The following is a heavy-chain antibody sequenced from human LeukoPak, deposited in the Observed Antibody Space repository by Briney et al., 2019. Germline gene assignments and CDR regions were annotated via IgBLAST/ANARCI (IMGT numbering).Heavy chain of an antibody. Sequence: GGSLRLSCAASGFTFSSYWMSWVRQAPGKGLEWVANIKQDGSEKYYVDSVKGRFTISRDNAKNSLYLQMNSLRAEDTAVYYCAREEYSSGWDFYYYYYMDVWGKGTTVTISS. CDR1: GFTFSSYW. V-gene: IGHV3-7*01. D-gene: IGHD6-19*01. CDR2: IKQDGSEK. CDR3: AREEYSSGWDFYYYYYMDV. J-gene: IGHJ6*03.